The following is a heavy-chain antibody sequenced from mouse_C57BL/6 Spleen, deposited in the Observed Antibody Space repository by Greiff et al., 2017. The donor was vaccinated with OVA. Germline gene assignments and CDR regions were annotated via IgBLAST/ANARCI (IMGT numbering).Heavy chain of an antibody. Sequence: QVQLQQPGAELVKPGASVKLSCKASGYTFTSYWMHWVKQRPGQGLEWIGMIHPNSGSTNYNEKFKSKATLTVDKSSSTAYMQLSSLTSEDSAVYDSTLTAHYGSIAVGYWGHGATVTVA. D-gene: IGHD1-1*01. CDR2: IHPNSGST. CDR3: TLTAHYGSIAVGY. CDR1: GYTFTSYW. J-gene: IGHJ4*01. V-gene: IGHV1-64*01.